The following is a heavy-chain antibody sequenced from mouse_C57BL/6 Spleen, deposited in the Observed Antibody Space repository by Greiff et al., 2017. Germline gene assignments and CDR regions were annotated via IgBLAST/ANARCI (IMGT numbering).Heavy chain of an antibody. D-gene: IGHD2-3*01. CDR3: ARKKGYYLYY. J-gene: IGHJ2*01. CDR1: GYTFTSYW. V-gene: IGHV1-61*01. CDR2: IYPSDSET. Sequence: QVQLQQPGAELVRPGSSVKLSCKASGYTFTSYWMDWVKQRPGQGLEWIGNIYPSDSETHYNQKFKDKATLTVDKSSSTAYMQLSSLTSEDSAVYYCARKKGYYLYYWGQGTTLTVSS.